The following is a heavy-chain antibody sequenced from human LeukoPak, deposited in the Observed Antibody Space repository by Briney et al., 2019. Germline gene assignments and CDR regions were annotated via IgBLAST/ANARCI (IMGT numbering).Heavy chain of an antibody. D-gene: IGHD3-10*01. CDR3: ARDFYYGSGSQPFDP. J-gene: IGHJ5*02. CDR2: IYTTGGT. Sequence: PSETLSLTCTVSGASISSYNWSWIRQPAGKGLEWIGRIYTTGGTDYNPSLKSRVTMSVDTSKNQFSLKVRSVTAADTAIYYCARDFYYGSGSQPFDPWGQGTLVTVSS. CDR1: GASISSYN. V-gene: IGHV4-4*07.